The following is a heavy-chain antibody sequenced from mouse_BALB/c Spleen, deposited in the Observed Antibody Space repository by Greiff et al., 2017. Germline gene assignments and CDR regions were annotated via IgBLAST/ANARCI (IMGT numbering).Heavy chain of an antibody. CDR2: IWAGGST. CDR3: ARDTGYGRAWFAY. V-gene: IGHV2-9*02. J-gene: IGHJ3*01. D-gene: IGHD2-2*01. CDR1: GFSLTSYG. Sequence: QVQLKESGPGLVAPSQSLSITCTVSGFSLTSYGVHWVRQPPGKGLEWLGVIWAGGSTNYNSALMSRLSISKDNSKSQVFLKMNSLQTDDTAMYYCARDTGYGRAWFAYWGQGTLVTVSA.